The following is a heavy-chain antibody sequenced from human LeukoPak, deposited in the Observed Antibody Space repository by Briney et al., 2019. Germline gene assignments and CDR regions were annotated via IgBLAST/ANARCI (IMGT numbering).Heavy chain of an antibody. J-gene: IGHJ4*02. Sequence: GGSLRLSCVASGFAFSTYAMHWVRQPPGKGLERVAVISYGGGVKYYADSVKGRFTISRDSSSNTLYLQMNSLRSEDTAVYYCATTAVAGTFDYWGQGTVLTVSS. CDR2: ISYGGGVK. D-gene: IGHD6-19*01. V-gene: IGHV3-30*04. CDR3: ATTAVAGTFDY. CDR1: GFAFSTYA.